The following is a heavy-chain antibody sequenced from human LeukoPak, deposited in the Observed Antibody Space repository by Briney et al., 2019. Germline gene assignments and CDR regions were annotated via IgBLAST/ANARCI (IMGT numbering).Heavy chain of an antibody. Sequence: ASVKVSCKASGYTFTSYGISWVRQAPGQGLEWMRWMNPNSGNTGYAQKFQGRVTMTRNTSISTAYMELSSLRSEDTAVYYCARARGDGYNFDYWGQGTLVTVSS. CDR1: GYTFTSYG. J-gene: IGHJ4*02. CDR2: MNPNSGNT. CDR3: ARARGDGYNFDY. D-gene: IGHD5-24*01. V-gene: IGHV1-8*02.